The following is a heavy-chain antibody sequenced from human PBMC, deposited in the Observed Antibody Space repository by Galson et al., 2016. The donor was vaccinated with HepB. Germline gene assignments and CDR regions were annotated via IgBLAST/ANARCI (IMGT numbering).Heavy chain of an antibody. CDR2: MFYSGGT. CDR3: ARHGASLIFIDY. V-gene: IGHV4-61*01. J-gene: IGHJ4*02. CDR1: GVSVSSDSYY. D-gene: IGHD2/OR15-2a*01. Sequence: SETLSLTCTGSGVSVSSDSYYWSWIRQPPGKALEWIGYMFYSGGTIYNPSLKSRVSISIDTSKNQVSLQVTFVTAADTAPYYCARHGASLIFIDYWGQGIQVTVSS.